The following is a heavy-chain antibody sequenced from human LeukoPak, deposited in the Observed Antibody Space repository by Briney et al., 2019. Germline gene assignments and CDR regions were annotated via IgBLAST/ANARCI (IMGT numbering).Heavy chain of an antibody. CDR1: GYTFTDYY. V-gene: IGHV1-2*02. CDR3: ASYVGDLGGHWFDP. CDR2: INPNSGGT. D-gene: IGHD3-10*01. J-gene: IGHJ5*02. Sequence: ASVKVSCKASGYTFTDYYVHWVRQAPGQGLEWMGWINPNSGGTNYAQKFQDRVTMTRGTSISTAYMELSRLTSDDTAVYYCASYVGDLGGHWFDPWGQGTLVTVSS.